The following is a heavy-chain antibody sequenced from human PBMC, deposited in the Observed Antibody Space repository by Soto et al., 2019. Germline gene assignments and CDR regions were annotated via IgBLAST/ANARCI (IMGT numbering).Heavy chain of an antibody. J-gene: IGHJ4*02. V-gene: IGHV3-21*01. CDR1: GFTFSSYS. CDR2: ISSSSRYI. Sequence: GGSLRLSCAASGFTFSSYSMNWVRQAPGKGLEWVSSISSSSRYIYYADSVKGRFTISRDNAKNSLYLQMNSLRAEDTAVYYCARIAMVRGVFLYYFDYWGQGTLVTGSS. CDR3: ARIAMVRGVFLYYFDY. D-gene: IGHD3-10*01.